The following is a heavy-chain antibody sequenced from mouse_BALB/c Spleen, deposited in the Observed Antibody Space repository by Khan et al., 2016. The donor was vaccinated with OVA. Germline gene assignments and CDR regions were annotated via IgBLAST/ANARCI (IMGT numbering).Heavy chain of an antibody. CDR3: ERCHGGY. CDR2: INTYTGEP. J-gene: IGHJ2*01. V-gene: IGHV9-3-1*01. Sequence: QIQLVQSGPELKRPGETVKISCKASGYTFTNYVMNWVKQSPGKGLKWMGWINTYTGEPTYDDDFKGRFAFSLETSASTAFLQINSLKNEDTATYYCERCHGGYWGQGTTLTVSS. CDR1: GYTFTNYV. D-gene: IGHD6-1*01.